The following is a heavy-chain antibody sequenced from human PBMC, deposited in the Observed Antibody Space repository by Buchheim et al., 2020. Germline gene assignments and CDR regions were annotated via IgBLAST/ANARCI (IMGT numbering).Heavy chain of an antibody. J-gene: IGHJ6*02. Sequence: QLQLQESGPGLVKPSETLSLTCTVSGGSISSSSYYWGWIRPPPGKGLEWIGSIYYSGSTYYNPSLKSRVTISVGTSKNQFSLKLSAVTAADTAVYYCAREWLPYGGNSQGLDVWGQGTT. CDR3: AREWLPYGGNSQGLDV. V-gene: IGHV4-39*07. CDR1: GGSISSSSYY. CDR2: IYYSGST. D-gene: IGHD4-23*01.